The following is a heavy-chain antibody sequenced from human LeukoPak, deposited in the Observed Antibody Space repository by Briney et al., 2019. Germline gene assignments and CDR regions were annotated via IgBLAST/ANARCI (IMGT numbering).Heavy chain of an antibody. CDR2: IYHRGNT. CDR1: GGSISSSSYY. Sequence: PSETLSLTCTVSGGSISSSSYYWGWVRQPPGKGLEWIGAIYHRGNTYYNPSLKSRVTMSVDTSKNQFSLKVTSVTAADTAVYYCARQDGYRVPRGYWGQGTLVTVSS. D-gene: IGHD5/OR15-5a*01. V-gene: IGHV4-39*01. CDR3: ARQDGYRVPRGY. J-gene: IGHJ4*02.